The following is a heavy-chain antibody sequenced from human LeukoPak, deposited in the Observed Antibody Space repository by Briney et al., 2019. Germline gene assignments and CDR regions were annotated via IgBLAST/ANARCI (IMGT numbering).Heavy chain of an antibody. D-gene: IGHD6-19*01. CDR2: ISYDGSNK. J-gene: IGHJ4*02. Sequence: GGSLRLSCAASRFTFSSYAMHWVRQAPGKGLERVAFISYDGSNKYYADSVKGRFTISRDISKNTLYLHMNSLRGEDSAVYYCARDHAYSSGCPDYWGQGTLVTVSS. V-gene: IGHV3-30-3*01. CDR1: RFTFSSYA. CDR3: ARDHAYSSGCPDY.